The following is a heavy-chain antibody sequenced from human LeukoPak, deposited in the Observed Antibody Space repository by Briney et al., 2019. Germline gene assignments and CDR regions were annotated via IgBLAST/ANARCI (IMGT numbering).Heavy chain of an antibody. J-gene: IGHJ4*02. CDR1: GFTFSSYG. CDR2: ISYAGSNK. CDR3: VGGTYYLDY. Sequence: GGSLRLSCVASGFTFSSYGMRWVRQAPGKGLEWVALISYAGSNKYYADSVKGRFTISRDNSKNTLYLQMNSLRAEDTAVYYCVGGTYYLDYWGQGTLVTVSS. V-gene: IGHV3-30*03. D-gene: IGHD2-2*01.